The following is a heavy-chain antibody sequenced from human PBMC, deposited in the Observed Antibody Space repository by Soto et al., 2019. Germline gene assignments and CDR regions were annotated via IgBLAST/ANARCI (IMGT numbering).Heavy chain of an antibody. V-gene: IGHV4-31*03. CDR1: GGSISSGGYY. D-gene: IGHD2-2*01. Sequence: QVQLQESGPGLVKPSQTLSLTCTVSGGSISSGGYYWSWIRQHPGKGLEWIGYIYYSGSTYYNPSLNSRVTIAVDASKNQCSLKLSSVTAADTAVYYCARASFEPGYCSSTSCPPWASFDPWGQGTLVTVSS. J-gene: IGHJ5*02. CDR2: IYYSGST. CDR3: ARASFEPGYCSSTSCPPWASFDP.